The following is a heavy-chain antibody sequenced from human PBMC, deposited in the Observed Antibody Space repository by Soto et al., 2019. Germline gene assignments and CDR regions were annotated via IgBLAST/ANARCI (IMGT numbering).Heavy chain of an antibody. Sequence: SVKVSCKASGGTFSSYTISWVRQAPGQGLEWMGRIIPILGIANYAQKFQGRVTITADKSTSTAYMELSSLRSEDTVVYYCALITIFGVVISPKGDYYYMDVWGKGTTVTVSS. CDR1: GGTFSSYT. J-gene: IGHJ6*03. CDR2: IIPILGIA. V-gene: IGHV1-69*02. CDR3: ALITIFGVVISPKGDYYYMDV. D-gene: IGHD3-3*01.